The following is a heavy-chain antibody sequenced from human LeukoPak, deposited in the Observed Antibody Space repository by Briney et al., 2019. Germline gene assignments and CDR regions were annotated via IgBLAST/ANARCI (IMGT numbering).Heavy chain of an antibody. V-gene: IGHV4-30-4*08. J-gene: IGHJ5*02. CDR3: AKSPFLDWYWFDP. CDR2: IYYSGST. D-gene: IGHD3/OR15-3a*01. CDR1: GGSIRSGDYY. Sequence: SETLSLTCTVSGGSIRSGDYYWSWIRQPPGKGLEWIGYIYYSGSTSYNPSLKSRLTISVDAYKNQFSLKLSSVTAADTAVYYCAKSPFLDWYWFDPWGQGTLVTVSS.